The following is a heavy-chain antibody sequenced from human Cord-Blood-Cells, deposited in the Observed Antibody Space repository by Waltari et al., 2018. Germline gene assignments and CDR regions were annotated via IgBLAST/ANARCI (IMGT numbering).Heavy chain of an antibody. D-gene: IGHD6-19*01. CDR2: IRAYKGNT. CDR3: ARGYSSGWYFDY. Sequence: QVQLVQSGAEVKKPGASVKVSCKASGYTFTSYGISWVRQAPGQGLEWMGWIRAYKGNTNYAPKPQGRVTVTRYTTTCTAYMELRSPRSDDTAVYSGARGYSSGWYFDYWGQGTLVTVSS. V-gene: IGHV1-18*01. CDR1: GYTFTSYG. J-gene: IGHJ4*02.